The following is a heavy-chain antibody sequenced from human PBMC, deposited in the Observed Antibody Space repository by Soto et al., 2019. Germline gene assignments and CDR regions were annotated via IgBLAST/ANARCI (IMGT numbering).Heavy chain of an antibody. CDR1: GFTFSSYG. CDR2: ISYDGSNK. D-gene: IGHD3-10*01. Sequence: PGGSLRLSCAASGFTFSSYGMHWVRQAPGKGLEWVAVISYDGSNKYYADSVKGRFTFSRDNSKNTLYLQMNSLRAEDTAVYYCASALRAVNWGQGTLVTVSS. J-gene: IGHJ4*02. V-gene: IGHV3-30*03. CDR3: ASALRAVN.